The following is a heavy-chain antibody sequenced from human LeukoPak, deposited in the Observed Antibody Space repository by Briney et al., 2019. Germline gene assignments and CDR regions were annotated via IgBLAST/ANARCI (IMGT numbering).Heavy chain of an antibody. V-gene: IGHV3-11*06. CDR2: ISSSSSYT. J-gene: IGHJ5*02. D-gene: IGHD3-10*01. Sequence: GGSLRLSCAASGFTFSDYYMSWIRQAPGKWLEWVSYISSSSSYTNYADSVKGRFIISRDNAKNSLYLQMNSLRAEDTAVYYCARDHYYGSGSQNWFDPWGQGTLVTVSS. CDR1: GFTFSDYY. CDR3: ARDHYYGSGSQNWFDP.